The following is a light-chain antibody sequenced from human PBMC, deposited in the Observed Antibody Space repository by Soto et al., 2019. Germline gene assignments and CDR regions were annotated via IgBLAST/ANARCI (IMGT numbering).Light chain of an antibody. CDR1: SSDVGAYNY. V-gene: IGLV2-8*01. Sequence: QSALTQPPSASGSPGQSVTFSCTGTSSDVGAYNYVSWYQQHPGKAPKLLIYEVSKWPSGVPDRFSGSKSGHTASLTVSGLQADDEADYYCCSYTTTKNLVFGGGTKLTVL. CDR2: EVS. CDR3: CSYTTTKNLV. J-gene: IGLJ2*01.